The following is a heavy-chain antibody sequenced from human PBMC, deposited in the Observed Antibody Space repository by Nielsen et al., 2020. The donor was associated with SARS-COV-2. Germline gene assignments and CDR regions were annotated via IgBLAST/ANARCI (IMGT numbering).Heavy chain of an antibody. CDR2: ISYDGSNK. D-gene: IGHD5-12*01. CDR1: GFTFSSYA. V-gene: IGHV3-30-3*01. CDR3: ARETYSGYDSRTFDY. J-gene: IGHJ4*02. Sequence: GESLKISCAAPGFTFSSYAMHWVRQAPGKGLEWVAVISYDGSNKYYADSVKGRFTISRDNSKNTLYLQMNSLRAEDTAVYYCARETYSGYDSRTFDYWGQGTLVTVSS.